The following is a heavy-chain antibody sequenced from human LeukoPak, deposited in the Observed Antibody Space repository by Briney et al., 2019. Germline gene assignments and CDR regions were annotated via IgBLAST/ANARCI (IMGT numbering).Heavy chain of an antibody. V-gene: IGHV1-24*01. Sequence: ASVKVSCKVSGYTLTELSMHWVRQAPGKGLEWMGGFDPEDGETIYAQKFQGRVTMTRDTSTSTVYMELSSLRSEDTAVYYCASSNSNYFDYWGQGTLVTVSS. CDR3: ASSNSNYFDY. D-gene: IGHD4-4*01. CDR1: GYTLTELS. J-gene: IGHJ4*02. CDR2: FDPEDGET.